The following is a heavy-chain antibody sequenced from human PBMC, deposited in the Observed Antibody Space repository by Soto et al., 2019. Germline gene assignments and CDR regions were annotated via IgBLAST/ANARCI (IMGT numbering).Heavy chain of an antibody. D-gene: IGHD2-15*01. V-gene: IGHV3-33*01. CDR1: GFTFSSYG. CDR3: ARRGVYCSGGSCYPDDAFDI. CDR2: IWYDGSNK. Sequence: QVQLVESGGGVVRPGRSLRLSCAASGFTFSSYGMHWVRQAPGKGLEWVAVIWYDGSNKYYADSVKGRFTISRDNSKNTLYLQMNSLRAEDTAVYYCARRGVYCSGGSCYPDDAFDIWGQGTMVTVSS. J-gene: IGHJ3*02.